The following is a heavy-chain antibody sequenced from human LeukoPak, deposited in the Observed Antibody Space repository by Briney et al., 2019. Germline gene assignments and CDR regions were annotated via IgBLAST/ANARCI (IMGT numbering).Heavy chain of an antibody. CDR3: ATSYDSSGCD. Sequence: PGGYLRLSCAASGFTFNSYGMHWVRKAPGKGLEWVAVIWYDGSNKYYADSVKGRFTISRDNSKNTLYLQMNSLRAEDTALYYCATSYDSSGCDWGQGTLVTVSS. D-gene: IGHD3-22*01. V-gene: IGHV3-33*01. CDR1: GFTFNSYG. J-gene: IGHJ4*02. CDR2: IWYDGSNK.